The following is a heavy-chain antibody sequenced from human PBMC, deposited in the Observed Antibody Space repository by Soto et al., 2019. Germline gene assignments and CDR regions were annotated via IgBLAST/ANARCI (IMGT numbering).Heavy chain of an antibody. V-gene: IGHV3-7*03. Sequence: EAQLVESGGGLVQPGGSLRLSCAASGFTFSSYWMSWVRQAPGKGLEWVANIKQNGSEKYYVDSVKGRFTISRDNGKTSVYLQMNSLRAEDTAVYYCERGGSGSYQEGPDYWGQGTLVTVSS. CDR2: IKQNGSEK. CDR3: ERGGSGSYQEGPDY. CDR1: GFTFSSYW. D-gene: IGHD1-26*01. J-gene: IGHJ4*02.